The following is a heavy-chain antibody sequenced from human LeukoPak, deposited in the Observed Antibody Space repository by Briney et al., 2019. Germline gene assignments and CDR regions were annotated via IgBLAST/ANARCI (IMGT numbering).Heavy chain of an antibody. CDR1: GFTFSSYA. CDR3: AKSLWLPPSSPDY. V-gene: IGHV3-23*01. Sequence: PGGTLRLSCAASGFTFSSYAMSWVRQAPGKGLEWVSAISGSGGSTYYADSVKGRFTISRDNSKNTLYLQMNSLRAEDTAVYYCAKSLWLPPSSPDYWGQGTLVTVSS. D-gene: IGHD3-9*01. J-gene: IGHJ4*02. CDR2: ISGSGGST.